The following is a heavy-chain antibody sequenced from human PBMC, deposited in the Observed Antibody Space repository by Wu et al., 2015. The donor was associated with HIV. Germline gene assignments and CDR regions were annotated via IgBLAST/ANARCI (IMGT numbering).Heavy chain of an antibody. CDR1: GYTFTGYY. CDR3: ARVIMVRGVIIPPDYYYGMDV. CDR2: INPNSGGT. Sequence: QVQLVQSGAEVKKPGASVKVSCKASGYTFTGYYMHWVRQAPGQGLEWMGWINPNSGGTNYAQKFQGRVTMTRDTSISTAYMELSRLRSDDTAVYYCARVIMVRGVIIPPDYYYGMDVWGQGTTVTVSS. V-gene: IGHV1-2*02. J-gene: IGHJ6*02. D-gene: IGHD3-10*01.